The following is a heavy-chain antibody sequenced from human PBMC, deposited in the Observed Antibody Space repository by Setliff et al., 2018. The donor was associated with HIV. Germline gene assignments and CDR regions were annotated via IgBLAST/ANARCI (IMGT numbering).Heavy chain of an antibody. CDR1: GYTFTSYD. CDR3: ARDQATGYEKVWFSWIDP. D-gene: IGHD5-12*01. J-gene: IGHJ5*02. CDR2: ISAYNGNT. Sequence: AASVKVSCKASGYTFTSYDISWVRQAPGQGLEWMGWISAYNGNTNYAQKLQGRVTMTTDTSTSTAYMELSSLRFEDTATYYCARDQATGYEKVWFSWIDPWGQGILVTVSS. V-gene: IGHV1-18*01.